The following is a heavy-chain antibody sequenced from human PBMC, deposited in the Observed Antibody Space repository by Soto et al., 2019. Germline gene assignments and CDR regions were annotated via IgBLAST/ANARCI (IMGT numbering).Heavy chain of an antibody. V-gene: IGHV3-23*04. CDR3: AKERTVTTVVGQYDY. Sequence: EGQLVASGGGLIQPGGSLRLSCAASGFTVSSNYMSWVRQAPGKGLEWVSAISGSGSSTYYADSVKGRFTISRDNSKNTLSLQMNSLRAEDTAVYYCAKERTVTTVVGQYDYWGQGTLVTVSS. CDR2: ISGSGSST. CDR1: GFTVSSNY. J-gene: IGHJ4*02. D-gene: IGHD4-17*01.